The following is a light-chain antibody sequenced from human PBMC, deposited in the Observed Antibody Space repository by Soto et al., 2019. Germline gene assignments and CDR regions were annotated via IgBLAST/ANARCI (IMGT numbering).Light chain of an antibody. Sequence: DIVMTQSPDSLAVSLGERATINCKSSQSVLYNSTNKNYLAWYQQRPGQPPKLLIYWASTRESGVPDRFSGRGSGTDFTLTITSLQAEDVAVYYSQQCESTPTTFGQGTTLEI. CDR1: QSVLYNSTNKNY. J-gene: IGKJ2*01. CDR2: WAS. CDR3: QQCESTPTT. V-gene: IGKV4-1*01.